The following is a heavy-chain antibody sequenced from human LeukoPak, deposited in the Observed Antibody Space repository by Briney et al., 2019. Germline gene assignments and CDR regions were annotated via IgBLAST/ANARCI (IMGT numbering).Heavy chain of an antibody. CDR1: GDTFTSYG. J-gene: IGHJ4*02. CDR3: AREGYYDSSGYRYLFYFDY. V-gene: IGHV1-18*01. D-gene: IGHD3-22*01. CDR2: ISAYNGNT. Sequence: ASVKDSCMPSGDTFTSYGISWVRPTPRQGLEWMGWISAYNGNTNYAQKLQGRVTMTTDTSTSTAYMELRSLRSDDTAVYYCAREGYYDSSGYRYLFYFDYWGQGTLVTVSS.